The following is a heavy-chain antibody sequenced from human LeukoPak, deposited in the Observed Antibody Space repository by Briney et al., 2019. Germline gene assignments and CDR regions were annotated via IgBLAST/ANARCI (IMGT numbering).Heavy chain of an antibody. D-gene: IGHD5-12*01. Sequence: GASVKVSCKASGYTFTDYYMHWVRQAPGQGLEWMVWINPNGGATEYAQRFQGRVTMTRDTSIRTAYLDLSRLTSDDTAVYYCARDIPNSGYDGGYWGQGTLVTVSS. J-gene: IGHJ4*02. CDR1: GYTFTDYY. CDR3: ARDIPNSGYDGGY. CDR2: INPNGGAT. V-gene: IGHV1-2*02.